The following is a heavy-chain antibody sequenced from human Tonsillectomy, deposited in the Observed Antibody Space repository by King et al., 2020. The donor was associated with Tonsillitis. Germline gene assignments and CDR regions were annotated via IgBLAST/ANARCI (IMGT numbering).Heavy chain of an antibody. J-gene: IGHJ4*02. D-gene: IGHD5-12*01. CDR1: GFTFNISG. CDR3: AKESGASGCDSYLDY. Sequence: VQLVESGGGVVQPGGSLRLSCAASGFTFNISGMHWVRQAPGKGLEWLTFIRYDGTNKYYADSVKGRFTISRDTSKNTLYLQMNSLRTEDTAVYYCAKESGASGCDSYLDYWGQGSPVTVSS. CDR2: IRYDGTNK. V-gene: IGHV3-30*02.